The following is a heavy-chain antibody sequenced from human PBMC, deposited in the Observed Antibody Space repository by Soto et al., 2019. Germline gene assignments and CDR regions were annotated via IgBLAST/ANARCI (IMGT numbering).Heavy chain of an antibody. Sequence: EVQLVESGGGLVKPGGSLRLACEGSGFTFSNGWMDWVRQAPGKGLEWVGRIKSKGDGGTTDYAASLKGRVSILRHDSNNTLHLHMSSLRTEDTAVYYCTTEADGTTYIAYWGQGTLVTVSA. CDR3: TTEADGTTYIAY. CDR1: GFTFSNGW. J-gene: IGHJ4*02. D-gene: IGHD5-12*01. V-gene: IGHV3-15*07. CDR2: IKSKGDGGTT.